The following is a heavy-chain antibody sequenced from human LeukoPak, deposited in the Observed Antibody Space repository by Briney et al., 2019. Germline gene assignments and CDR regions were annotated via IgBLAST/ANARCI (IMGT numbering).Heavy chain of an antibody. Sequence: GGSLRLSCAASGFTFSSYWMSWVRQAPGKGLEWVANIKHDGSEKYYVDSVEGRFTISRDNAENSLSLQMNSLRGEDTAVYYCVRALGSSSADYWGQGTLVTVSS. CDR1: GFTFSSYW. CDR2: IKHDGSEK. D-gene: IGHD6-6*01. J-gene: IGHJ4*02. V-gene: IGHV3-7*01. CDR3: VRALGSSSADY.